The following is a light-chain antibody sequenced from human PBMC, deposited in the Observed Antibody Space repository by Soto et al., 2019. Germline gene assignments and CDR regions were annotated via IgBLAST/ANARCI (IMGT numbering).Light chain of an antibody. CDR2: GAS. J-gene: IGKJ1*01. Sequence: IVMTQSPATLSMSPGERATLSCRASQSLNRDLAWYQQKPGQSPRLLIFGASIRATGIPARFSGSGSGTDFTLTISRLEPEDFAVYYCQQYGSSPWTFGQGTK. CDR3: QQYGSSPWT. CDR1: QSLNRD. V-gene: IGKV3-20*01.